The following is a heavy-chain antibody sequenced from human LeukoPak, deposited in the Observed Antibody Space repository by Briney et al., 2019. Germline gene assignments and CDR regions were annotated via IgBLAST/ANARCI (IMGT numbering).Heavy chain of an antibody. J-gene: IGHJ4*02. V-gene: IGHV3-48*04. Sequence: PGGSLRLSCAASGFTFSSYAMHWVRQAPGKGLEWVSYISSSGSTIYYADSVKGRFTISRDNAKNSLYLQMNSLRAEDTAVYYCARATVTTDFDYWGQGTLVTVSS. CDR2: ISSSGSTI. CDR3: ARATVTTDFDY. D-gene: IGHD4-17*01. CDR1: GFTFSSYA.